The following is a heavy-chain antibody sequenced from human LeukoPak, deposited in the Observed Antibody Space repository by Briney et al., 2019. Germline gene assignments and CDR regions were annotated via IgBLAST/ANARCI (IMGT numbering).Heavy chain of an antibody. Sequence: ASVKVSCTASGGTFSSYAISWVRQAPGQGLEWMGGIIPIFGTANYAQKFQGRITITADESTSTAYMELSSLRSEDTAVYYCARERSRRDDYYYGMDVWGQGTTVTVSS. J-gene: IGHJ6*02. V-gene: IGHV1-69*13. CDR2: IIPIFGTA. CDR1: GGTFSSYA. CDR3: ARERSRRDDYYYGMDV.